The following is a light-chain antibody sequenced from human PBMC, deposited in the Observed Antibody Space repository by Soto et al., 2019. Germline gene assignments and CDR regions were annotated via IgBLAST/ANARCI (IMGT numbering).Light chain of an antibody. V-gene: IGKV3-11*01. CDR2: DAS. CDR3: QQRSNWPT. CDR1: QSVATY. J-gene: IGKJ4*01. Sequence: DIVLTQSPATLSLSPGERATLSCRASQSVATYFAWYQQKPGQTPRLLIYDASNRATGIPARFSGSGSGTDFTLTISSLEPEDFAVYYCQQRSNWPTFGGGTKVEIK.